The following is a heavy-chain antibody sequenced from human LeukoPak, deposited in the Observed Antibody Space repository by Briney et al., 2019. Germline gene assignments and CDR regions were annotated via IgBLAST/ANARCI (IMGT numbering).Heavy chain of an antibody. Sequence: QTGGSLRLSCAASGFTFDDYAMHWVRQAPGKGLEWVSGISWNSGSIGYADSVKGRFTISRDNAKNSLYLQMNSLRAEDMALYYCAKTDSSSWYAGAFDIWGQGTMVTVSS. CDR2: ISWNSGSI. V-gene: IGHV3-9*03. J-gene: IGHJ3*02. CDR3: AKTDSSSWYAGAFDI. D-gene: IGHD6-13*01. CDR1: GFTFDDYA.